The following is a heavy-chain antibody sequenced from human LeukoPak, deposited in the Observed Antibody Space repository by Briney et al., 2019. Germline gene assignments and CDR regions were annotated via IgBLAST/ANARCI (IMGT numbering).Heavy chain of an antibody. CDR3: ARGGTLVRGGGPFDY. CDR2: LSGSGDRT. V-gene: IGHV3-23*01. D-gene: IGHD3-10*01. CDR1: GFTFNTYD. J-gene: IGHJ4*02. Sequence: PGGSLRLSCAASGFTFNTYDMSWVRQSPVKGLEWVSGLSGSGDRTYYTDSVKGRFTISRDNSKNTVYLQMNTLRAEDTALYYCARGGTLVRGGGPFDYWGQGTLVTVSS.